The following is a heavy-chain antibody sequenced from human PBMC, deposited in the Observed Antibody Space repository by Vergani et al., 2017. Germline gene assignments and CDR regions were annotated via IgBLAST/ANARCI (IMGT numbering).Heavy chain of an antibody. CDR1: GGTFSSYT. CDR2: IIPILGIA. D-gene: IGHD5-18*01. CDR3: AREGGYSYGGVYFDY. V-gene: IGHV1-69*09. J-gene: IGHJ4*02. Sequence: QVRLVQSGAEVKKPGSSVKVSCKASGGTFSSYTISWVRQAPGQGLEWMGRIIPILGIANYAQKFQGRVTITADKSTSTAYMELSSLRSEDTAVYYCAREGGYSYGGVYFDYWGQGTLVTVSS.